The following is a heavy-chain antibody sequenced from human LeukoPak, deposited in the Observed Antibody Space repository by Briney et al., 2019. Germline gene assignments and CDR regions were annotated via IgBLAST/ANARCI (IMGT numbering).Heavy chain of an antibody. CDR2: IIPILGIA. Sequence: ASVKDSCKASGGTFSSYAISWVRQVPGQGLEWMGRIIPILGIANYAQKFQGRVTITADKSTSTAYMELSSLRSEDTAVYYCARAPSYYYDSSGIRGYWGQGTLVTVSS. CDR3: ARAPSYYYDSSGIRGY. V-gene: IGHV1-69*04. J-gene: IGHJ4*02. CDR1: GGTFSSYA. D-gene: IGHD3-22*01.